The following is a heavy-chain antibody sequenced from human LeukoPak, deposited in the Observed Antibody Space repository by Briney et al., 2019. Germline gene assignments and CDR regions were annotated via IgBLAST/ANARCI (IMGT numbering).Heavy chain of an antibody. J-gene: IGHJ4*02. CDR2: IKSKTDGGTT. V-gene: IGHV3-15*01. CDR1: GFTFSNAW. Sequence: GGSLRLSCAASGFTFSNAWMSWVRQAPGKGLEWVGRIKSKTDGGTTDYAAPVKGRFTISRDDSKNTLYLQMNSLKTEDTAVYYCTRGYGHYDSSGYHWGQGTLVTVSS. CDR3: TRGYGHYDSSGYH. D-gene: IGHD3-22*01.